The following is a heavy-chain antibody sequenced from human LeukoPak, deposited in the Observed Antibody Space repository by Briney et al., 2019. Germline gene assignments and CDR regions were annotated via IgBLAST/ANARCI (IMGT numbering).Heavy chain of an antibody. D-gene: IGHD2-15*01. V-gene: IGHV3-21*01. CDR1: GFTFSSYC. J-gene: IGHJ6*04. CDR3: ARCPTTRYCSGGSCYSDYYYYGMDV. Sequence: GGSLRLSCAASGFTFSSYCMNWVRQAPGKGLEWVSSISSSSSYIYYADSVKGRFTISRDNAKNSLYLQMNSLRAEDTAVYYCARCPTTRYCSGGSCYSDYYYYGMDVWGKGTTVTVSS. CDR2: ISSSSSYI.